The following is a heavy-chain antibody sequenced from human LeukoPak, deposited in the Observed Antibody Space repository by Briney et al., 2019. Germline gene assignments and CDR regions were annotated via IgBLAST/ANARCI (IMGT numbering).Heavy chain of an antibody. D-gene: IGHD3-3*01. Sequence: GGSLRLSCVASGFTFSNYWMSWVRRAPGKGLEWVANIKQDGSETYYVNSVRGRFTISRDNAKKSLYLQMNSLRAEDTAVYYCARDFWGAYRVDYFDYWGQGTLVTVSS. CDR1: GFTFSNYW. J-gene: IGHJ4*02. CDR3: ARDFWGAYRVDYFDY. V-gene: IGHV3-7*01. CDR2: IKQDGSET.